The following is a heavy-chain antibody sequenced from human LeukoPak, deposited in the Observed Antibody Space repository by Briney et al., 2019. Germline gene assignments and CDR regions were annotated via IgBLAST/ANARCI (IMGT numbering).Heavy chain of an antibody. J-gene: IGHJ4*02. CDR1: GYTFTGHY. CDR2: INPNSGGT. V-gene: IGHV1-2*04. CDR3: ARGLGYDILTGYDY. Sequence: GASVKVSCKASGYTFTGHYMHWVRQAPGQGLEWMGWINPNSGGTNYAQKFQGWVTMTRDTSISTAYMELSRLRSDDTAVYYCARGLGYDILTGYDYWGQGTLVTVSS. D-gene: IGHD3-9*01.